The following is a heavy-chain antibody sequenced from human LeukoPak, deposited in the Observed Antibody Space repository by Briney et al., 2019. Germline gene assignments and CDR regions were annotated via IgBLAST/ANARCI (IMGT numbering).Heavy chain of an antibody. V-gene: IGHV3-21*01. D-gene: IGHD1-26*01. CDR1: GFTFSSYS. Sequence: GGALRLSCAASGFTFSSYSMNWVRQAPGKGLEWVSSISSSSSYIYYAESVKGRFTISRDNAKNSLYLQMNSLRAEDTAVYYCARIVGATNFDYWGQGTLVTVSS. J-gene: IGHJ4*02. CDR3: ARIVGATNFDY. CDR2: ISSSSSYI.